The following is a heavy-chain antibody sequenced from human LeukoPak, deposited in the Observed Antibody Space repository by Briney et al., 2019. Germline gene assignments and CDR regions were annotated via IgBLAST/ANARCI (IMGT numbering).Heavy chain of an antibody. CDR3: ASTGPWERDWFDP. Sequence: PSETLSLTCTVSGGSISSYYWSWIRQPPGKGLEWIGYIYYSGRTNYNPSLKSRVTISVDTSKNQFSLKLSSVTAADTAVYYCASTGPWERDWFDPWGQGTLVTVSS. CDR2: IYYSGRT. CDR1: GGSISSYY. J-gene: IGHJ5*02. D-gene: IGHD1-1*01. V-gene: IGHV4-59*01.